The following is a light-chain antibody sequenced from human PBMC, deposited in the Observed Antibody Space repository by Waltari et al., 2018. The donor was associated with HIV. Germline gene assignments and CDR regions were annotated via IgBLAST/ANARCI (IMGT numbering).Light chain of an antibody. V-gene: IGLV1-47*01. J-gene: IGLJ3*02. CDR3: AAWDDSLSGWV. CDR2: RNS. Sequence: QSALTQPPSTSGTPGQTVTIPFSAPRSNIRDNYASSYQQLPGTAPKLLIYRNSQRPSGVRDRFSGSKSGTSASLAINDRRSEDEAEYHCAAWDDSLSGWVFGGGTNLTVL. CDR1: RSNIRDNY.